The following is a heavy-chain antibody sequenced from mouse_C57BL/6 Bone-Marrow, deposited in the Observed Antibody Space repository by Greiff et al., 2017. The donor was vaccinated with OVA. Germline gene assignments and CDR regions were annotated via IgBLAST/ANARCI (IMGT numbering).Heavy chain of an antibody. D-gene: IGHD1-1*01. J-gene: IGHJ2*01. CDR2: IDPSDSYT. CDR3: ARAYYYGSSYVLDY. Sequence: QVQLKESGAELAMPGASVKLSCKASGYTFTSYWMHWVKQRPGQGLEWIGEIDPSDSYTNYNQKFKGKSTLTVDKSSSTAYMQLSSLTSEDSAVYYCARAYYYGSSYVLDYWGQGTTLTVSS. CDR1: GYTFTSYW. V-gene: IGHV1-69*01.